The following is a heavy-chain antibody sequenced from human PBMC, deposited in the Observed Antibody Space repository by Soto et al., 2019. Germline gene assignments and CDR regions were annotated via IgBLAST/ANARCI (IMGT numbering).Heavy chain of an antibody. CDR2: IYYSGST. V-gene: IGHV4-30-4*01. Sequence: SETLSLTYTVSGGSINSGDYYWSWIRQPPGKGLEWIGYIYYSGSTYYNPPLRSRVTISIDTSKNHFFLNLSSVTAADTAVYYCARIGLTTALLWGQGTLVTVSS. J-gene: IGHJ4*02. D-gene: IGHD4-17*01. CDR3: ARIGLTTALL. CDR1: GGSINSGDYY.